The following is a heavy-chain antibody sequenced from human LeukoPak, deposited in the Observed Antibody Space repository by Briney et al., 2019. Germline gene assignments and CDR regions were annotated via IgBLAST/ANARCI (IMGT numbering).Heavy chain of an antibody. V-gene: IGHV1-18*01. CDR3: AREDIVVVVADKGIDY. CDR2: ISAYNGNT. CDR1: GYTFTSYG. J-gene: IGHJ4*02. Sequence: ASVKVSCKASGYTFTSYGISWVRQAPGQGLEWMGWISAYNGNTNYAQKLQGRVTITRDTSASTTYMELSSLTSEDTAVYYCAREDIVVVVADKGIDYWGQGTLVTVSS. D-gene: IGHD2-15*01.